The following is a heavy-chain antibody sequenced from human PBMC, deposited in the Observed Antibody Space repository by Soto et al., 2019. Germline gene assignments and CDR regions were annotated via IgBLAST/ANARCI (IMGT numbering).Heavy chain of an antibody. V-gene: IGHV4-30-4*01. J-gene: IGHJ5*02. CDR1: GGSVNTADYY. CDR2: IYYDGSA. CDR3: ARRMRDTYQYYNWFDP. D-gene: IGHD3-16*02. Sequence: QVQLQESGPGLVKPSQTLSLTRTVSGGSVNTADYYWTWIRQSPGKGLEWIVNIYYDGSAYPNPSLTSRVTASVDTSKDQFSLNLFSVTAADTAVYYCARRMRDTYQYYNWFDPWGQGTLVTVSS.